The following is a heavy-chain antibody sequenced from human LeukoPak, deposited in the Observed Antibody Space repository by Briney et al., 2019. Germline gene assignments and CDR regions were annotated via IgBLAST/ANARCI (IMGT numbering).Heavy chain of an antibody. V-gene: IGHV3-9*01. CDR2: ITWNSGSV. CDR1: GFTFDDYA. J-gene: IGHJ2*01. D-gene: IGHD3-22*01. Sequence: GGSLRLSCAASGFTFDDYAMHWVRQAPGKGLEWVSGITWNSGSVVYADSVKGRFTISRDNAKNTLYLQMNSLRAEDTAVYYCARVMYYYDSSGYYHYWYFDLWGRGTLVTVSS. CDR3: ARVMYYYDSSGYYHYWYFDL.